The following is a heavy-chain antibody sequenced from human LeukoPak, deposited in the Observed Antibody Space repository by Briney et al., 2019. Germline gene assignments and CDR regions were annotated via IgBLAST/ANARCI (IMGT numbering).Heavy chain of an antibody. J-gene: IGHJ5*02. CDR1: GDSIRSSEYY. Sequence: SETLSLTCTVSGDSIRSSEYYWGWIRQPPGKGLEWIGNIYYSGNTYYNPSLKSRVTISVDTSNNQFSLKLSSVTAADTAVYYCAREVTTPQNWFDPWGQGTLVTVSS. CDR2: IYYSGNT. CDR3: AREVTTPQNWFDP. V-gene: IGHV4-39*02. D-gene: IGHD1-1*01.